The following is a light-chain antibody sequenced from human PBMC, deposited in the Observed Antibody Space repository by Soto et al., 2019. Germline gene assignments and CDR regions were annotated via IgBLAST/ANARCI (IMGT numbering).Light chain of an antibody. V-gene: IGKV3D-15*01. CDR3: QHYSNWQTWT. CDR2: GAS. J-gene: IGKJ1*01. CDR1: QTVSSN. Sequence: EIVMTQSPATLSVSPGERATLSCRASQTVSSNLAWHQQRPGQAPRLLIYGASTRATDIPARFSGSGSETEFTLTISSLQSEDFAVYYCQHYSNWQTWTFGQGTKVDI.